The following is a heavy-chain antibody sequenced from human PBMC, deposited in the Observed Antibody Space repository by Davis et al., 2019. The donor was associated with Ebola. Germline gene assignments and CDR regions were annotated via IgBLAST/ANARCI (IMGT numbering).Heavy chain of an antibody. CDR2: INHSGST. Sequence: ESLKISCAVYGGSFSGYYWSWICQPPGKGLEWIGEINHSGSTNYNPSLKSRVTISVDTSKNQFSLKLSSVTAADTAVYYCAREEGLWFGESYYYYYGMDVWGQGTTVTVSS. V-gene: IGHV4-34*01. CDR1: GGSFSGYY. J-gene: IGHJ6*02. CDR3: AREEGLWFGESYYYYYGMDV. D-gene: IGHD3-10*01.